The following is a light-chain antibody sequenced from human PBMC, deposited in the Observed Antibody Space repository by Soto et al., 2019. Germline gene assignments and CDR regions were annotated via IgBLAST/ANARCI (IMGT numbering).Light chain of an antibody. CDR3: GTWDTSLSAVV. CDR2: DTN. J-gene: IGLJ2*01. V-gene: IGLV1-51*01. Sequence: QSVLTQPPSVSAAPGQKDTISCSGSNSNVGRNDVSWYQHLPGTAPKLLIYDTNKRPSVIPDRFSGSRSGTSATLVVTGLQTGDEADYYCGTWDTSLSAVVFGGGTKLTVL. CDR1: NSNVGRND.